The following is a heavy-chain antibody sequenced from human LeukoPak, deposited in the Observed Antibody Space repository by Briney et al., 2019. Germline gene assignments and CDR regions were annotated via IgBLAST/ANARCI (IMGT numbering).Heavy chain of an antibody. CDR2: ISSSGSTI. Sequence: GGSLRLSCAASGFTFSTYNMNWVRQAPGKGLEWVSYISSSGSTIYYADSVKGRFTISRDNAKNSLYLQMNSLRAEDTAVYYCARGQPPETMVRGAATFDYWGQGTLVTVSS. CDR3: ARGQPPETMVRGAATFDY. J-gene: IGHJ4*02. V-gene: IGHV3-48*03. CDR1: GFTFSTYN. D-gene: IGHD3-10*01.